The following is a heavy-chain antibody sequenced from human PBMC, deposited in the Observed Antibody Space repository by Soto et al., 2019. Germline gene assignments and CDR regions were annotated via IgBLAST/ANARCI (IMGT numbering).Heavy chain of an antibody. CDR2: IYYSGST. CDR1: GGSTSSYY. V-gene: IGHV4-59*01. Sequence: SETLSLTCTVSGGSTSSYYWSWIRQPPGKGLEWIGYIYYSGSTNYNPSLKSRVTISVDTSKNQFSLKLSSVTAADTAVYYCARGLYYYDSSGYYSGAWFDPWGQGTLVTVSS. D-gene: IGHD3-22*01. J-gene: IGHJ5*02. CDR3: ARGLYYYDSSGYYSGAWFDP.